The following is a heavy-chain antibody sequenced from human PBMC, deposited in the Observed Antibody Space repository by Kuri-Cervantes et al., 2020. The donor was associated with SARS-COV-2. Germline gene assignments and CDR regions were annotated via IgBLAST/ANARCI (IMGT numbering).Heavy chain of an antibody. V-gene: IGHV4-59*03. J-gene: IGHJ4*02. D-gene: IGHD3-3*01. CDR2: IYYSGST. CDR1: GGSISSYY. Sequence: SETLPLTCTVSGGSISSYYWSWIRQPPGKGLEWIGYIYYSGSTNYNPSLKSRVTISLDKPKNQFSLRLTSVTAADTAVYYCARSPYDFWSGSWGWGQGTLVTVSS. CDR3: ARSPYDFWSGSWG.